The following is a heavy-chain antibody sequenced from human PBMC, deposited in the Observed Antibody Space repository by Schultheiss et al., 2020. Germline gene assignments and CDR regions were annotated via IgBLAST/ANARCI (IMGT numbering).Heavy chain of an antibody. CDR2: IYWDDDK. CDR1: GFSLSTSGVG. J-gene: IGHJ4*02. D-gene: IGHD2-15*01. CDR3: AHSYCSGGSCYSFFDY. Sequence: SCPTLVKPTQTLTLTCTFSGFSLSTSGVGVGWIRQPPGKALEWLALIYWDDDKRYSPSLKSRLTITKDTSKNQVVLTMTNMDPVDTATYYCAHSYCSGGSCYSFFDYWGQGTLVTVSS. V-gene: IGHV2-5*02.